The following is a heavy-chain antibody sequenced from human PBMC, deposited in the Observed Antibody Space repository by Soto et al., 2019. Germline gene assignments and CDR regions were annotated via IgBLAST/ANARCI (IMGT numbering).Heavy chain of an antibody. Sequence: EVQLSESGGGLVQPGGSLRLSCVASGFTSSSYSMTWVRQPPGKGLEWVSLISGSGTSTYYADSVKGRFTISRDNSKNTLYLEINSLRADDTALYDCAKDVGSAAGGGFWYFDVWGRGTLVTVSS. CDR1: GFTSSSYS. CDR2: ISGSGTST. D-gene: IGHD6-13*01. V-gene: IGHV3-23*01. CDR3: AKDVGSAAGGGFWYFDV. J-gene: IGHJ2*01.